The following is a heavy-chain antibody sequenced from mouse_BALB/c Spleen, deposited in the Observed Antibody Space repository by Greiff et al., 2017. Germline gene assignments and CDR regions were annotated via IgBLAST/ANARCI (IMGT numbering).Heavy chain of an antibody. V-gene: IGHV14-4*02. J-gene: IGHJ3*01. CDR3: NADGSRFAY. Sequence: EVKLVESGAELVRSGASVKLSCTASGFNIKDYYMHWVKQRPEQGLEWIGWIDPENGDTEYAPKFQGKATMTADTSSNTAYLQLSSLTSEDTAVYYCNADGSRFAYWGQGTLVTVSA. CDR2: IDPENGDT. CDR1: GFNIKDYY. D-gene: IGHD1-1*01.